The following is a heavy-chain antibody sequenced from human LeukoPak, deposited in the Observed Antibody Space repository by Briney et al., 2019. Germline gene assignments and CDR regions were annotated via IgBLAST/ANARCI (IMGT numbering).Heavy chain of an antibody. Sequence: ASVKVSCKASGGTFSSYAISWVRQAPGQGLEWMGGIIPIFGTAKYAQKFQGRVTITADESTSTAYMELSSLRSEDTAVYYCASDLMVRGGTLLDYWGQGTLVTVSS. CDR3: ASDLMVRGGTLLDY. CDR2: IIPIFGTA. J-gene: IGHJ4*02. D-gene: IGHD3-10*01. CDR1: GGTFSSYA. V-gene: IGHV1-69*13.